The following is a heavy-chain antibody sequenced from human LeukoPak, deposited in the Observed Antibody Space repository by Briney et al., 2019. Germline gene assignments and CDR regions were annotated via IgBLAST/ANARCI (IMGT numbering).Heavy chain of an antibody. CDR1: GGSFSGYY. CDR3: ARLRQIVAANADPSSGFDH. D-gene: IGHD6-25*01. Sequence: SETLSLTCAVYGGSFSGYYLTWIRQPPGKGLEWIGEISHSERTNSNPSLKSRVTMSLDPSKNQFSLKLTSVTAADTAVYYCARLRQIVAANADPSSGFDHWGQGTLVTVSS. J-gene: IGHJ4*02. V-gene: IGHV4-34*01. CDR2: ISHSERT.